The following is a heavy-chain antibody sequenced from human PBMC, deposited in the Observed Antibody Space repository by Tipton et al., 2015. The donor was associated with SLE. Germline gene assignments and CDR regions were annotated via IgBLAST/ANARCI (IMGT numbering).Heavy chain of an antibody. D-gene: IGHD5-12*01. CDR1: SESFSGYF. CDR3: ARHGASRLRGPFDL. Sequence: TLSLTCAVYSESFSGYFCSWIRQSPGKGLEWIGEVNSLGTINYSPSLKSRLTISLDTAKNHFSLKLSSVTAADTAVYYCARHGASRLRGPFDLWGQGTMVTVSS. CDR2: VNSLGTI. V-gene: IGHV4-34*01. J-gene: IGHJ3*01.